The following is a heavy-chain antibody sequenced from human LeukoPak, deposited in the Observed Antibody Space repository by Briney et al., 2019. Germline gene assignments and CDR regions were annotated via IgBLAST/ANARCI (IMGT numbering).Heavy chain of an antibody. CDR3: ARDIAVAGRNFDY. Sequence: GGSLRLSCAASGFTFSDAWMSWVRQAPGKGLEWVSSISSSSSYIYYADSVKGRFTISGDNAKNSLYLQMNSLRAEDTAVYYCARDIAVAGRNFDYWGQGTLVTVSS. CDR2: ISSSSSYI. D-gene: IGHD6-19*01. V-gene: IGHV3-21*01. CDR1: GFTFSDAW. J-gene: IGHJ4*02.